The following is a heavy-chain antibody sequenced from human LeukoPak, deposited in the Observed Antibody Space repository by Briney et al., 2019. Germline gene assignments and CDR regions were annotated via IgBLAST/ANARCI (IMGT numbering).Heavy chain of an antibody. CDR1: GFIFGAYW. J-gene: IGHJ4*01. CDR3: ARSQFDN. CDR2: IDGDGSTT. V-gene: IGHV3-74*01. Sequence: GGSLRLSCEASGFIFGAYWMLWVRQAPGKGLVWVSRIDGDGSTTTYADSVKGRFSISRDNAKNTLYLQMNSLRAEDTAVYYCARSQFDNWGQGTLVTVSS.